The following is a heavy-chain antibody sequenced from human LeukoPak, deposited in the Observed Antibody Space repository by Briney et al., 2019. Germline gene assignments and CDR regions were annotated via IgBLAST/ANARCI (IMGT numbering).Heavy chain of an antibody. V-gene: IGHV3-21*01. CDR3: VSYYYDSSGYLALGN. CDR2: ISSSSSYI. Sequence: GGSLRLSCAASGFTFSSYSMNWVRQAPGKGLEWVSSISSSSSYIYYADSVKGRFTISRDNAKNSLYLQMNSLRAEDTAVNYCVSYYYDSSGYLALGNWGQGTLVTVSS. D-gene: IGHD3-22*01. J-gene: IGHJ4*02. CDR1: GFTFSSYS.